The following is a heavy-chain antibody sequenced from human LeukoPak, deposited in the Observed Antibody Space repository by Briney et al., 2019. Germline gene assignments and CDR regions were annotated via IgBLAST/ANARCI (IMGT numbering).Heavy chain of an antibody. CDR1: GFTFSSYW. Sequence: GGSLRLSCAASGFTFSSYWMHWVRQAPGKGLVWVSRINSDGSSTSYADSVKGRFTISRDNAKNSLYLQMNSLRAEDTAVYYCARDYDFWSGYLNYYYYMDVWGKGTTVTVSS. V-gene: IGHV3-74*01. D-gene: IGHD3-3*01. J-gene: IGHJ6*03. CDR3: ARDYDFWSGYLNYYYYMDV. CDR2: INSDGSST.